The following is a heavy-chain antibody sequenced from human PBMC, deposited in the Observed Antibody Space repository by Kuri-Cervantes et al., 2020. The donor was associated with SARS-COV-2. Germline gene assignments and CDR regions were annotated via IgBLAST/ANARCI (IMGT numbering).Heavy chain of an antibody. Sequence: SVKVSCKASGGTFSSYAISWVRQAPGQGLEWMGGIIPIFGTANYAQKFQGRVTITADKSTGTAYMELSSLRSEDTAVYYCASRILKRPLPPKTTVTVPGMDVWGQGTTVTVSS. CDR3: ASRILKRPLPPKTTVTVPGMDV. D-gene: IGHD4-11*01. V-gene: IGHV1-69*06. CDR1: GGTFSSYA. J-gene: IGHJ6*02. CDR2: IIPIFGTA.